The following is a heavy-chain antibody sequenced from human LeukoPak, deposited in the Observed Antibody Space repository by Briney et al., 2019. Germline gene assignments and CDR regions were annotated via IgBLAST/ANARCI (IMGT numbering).Heavy chain of an antibody. Sequence: ASVKVSCKASGYTFSSYAMNWVRQAPGQGLEWMGWINTNTGNPTYAQGFTARFVFSLDTTVSTAYLQISSLKAEDTAVYYCARLASYDFWSGYPQGYMDVWGKGTTVTISS. CDR3: ARLASYDFWSGYPQGYMDV. V-gene: IGHV7-4-1*02. CDR1: GYTFSSYA. D-gene: IGHD3-3*01. J-gene: IGHJ6*03. CDR2: INTNTGNP.